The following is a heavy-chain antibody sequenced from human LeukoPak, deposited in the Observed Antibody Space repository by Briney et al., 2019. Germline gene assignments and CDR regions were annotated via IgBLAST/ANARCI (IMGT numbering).Heavy chain of an antibody. J-gene: IGHJ6*02. Sequence: GESLKISCKGSGYSFTSYWIGWVRQMPGKGLEWMGRIDPSDSYTNYSPSFQGHVTISADKSISTAYLQWSSLKASDTAMYYCARLPDCSSTSCPSEAYYYYGMDVWGQGTTVTVSS. D-gene: IGHD2-2*01. V-gene: IGHV5-10-1*01. CDR3: ARLPDCSSTSCPSEAYYYYGMDV. CDR1: GYSFTSYW. CDR2: IDPSDSYT.